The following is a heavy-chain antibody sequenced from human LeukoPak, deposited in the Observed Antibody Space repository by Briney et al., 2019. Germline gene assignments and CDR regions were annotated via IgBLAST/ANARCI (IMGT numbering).Heavy chain of an antibody. V-gene: IGHV1-8*02. Sequence: ASVKVSCKASGYTFTSYDINWVRQAAGQGLEWMGWMNPISGNTGYAQKFQGRVTMTRNTSISTAYMELSSLRSEDTAVYYCARSIACSGYDLCGMDVWGQGTTVTVSS. J-gene: IGHJ6*02. CDR2: MNPISGNT. CDR3: ARSIACSGYDLCGMDV. D-gene: IGHD5-12*01. CDR1: GYTFTSYD.